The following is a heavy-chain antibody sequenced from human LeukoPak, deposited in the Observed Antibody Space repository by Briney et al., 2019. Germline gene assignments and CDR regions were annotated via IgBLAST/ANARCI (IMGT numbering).Heavy chain of an antibody. J-gene: IGHJ6*02. CDR2: ISSNGGST. V-gene: IGHV3-64*01. CDR1: GFTFSSYA. Sequence: PGGSLRLSCAASGFTFSSYAMHWVRQAPGKGLEYVSAISSNGGSTYYANSVKGRFTISRDNSKNTLYLQMGSLRAEDMAVYYCARAGGYSYGYDYYYYGMDVWGQGTTVTVSS. CDR3: ARAGGYSYGYDYYYYGMDV. D-gene: IGHD5-18*01.